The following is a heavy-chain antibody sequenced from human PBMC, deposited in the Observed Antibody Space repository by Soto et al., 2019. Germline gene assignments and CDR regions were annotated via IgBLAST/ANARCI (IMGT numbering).Heavy chain of an antibody. V-gene: IGHV1-18*01. J-gene: IGHJ6*02. CDR1: GYTFISYS. Sequence: QIQLVQSGGEVKKPGASVKVSCKSSGYTFISYSITWVRQAPGQGREWMGRISAYNGNTTYAHKLQGRVTMTTGTSTGTDYMDLGSLRSDDTAVYYCARGAFWGGAPGCRDMDVWGQGTTITVSS. CDR2: ISAYNGNT. D-gene: IGHD2-21*01. CDR3: ARGAFWGGAPGCRDMDV.